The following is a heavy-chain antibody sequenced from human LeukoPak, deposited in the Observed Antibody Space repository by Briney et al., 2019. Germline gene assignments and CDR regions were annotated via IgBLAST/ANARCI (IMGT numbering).Heavy chain of an antibody. CDR3: VRGGIRVSGIDAFDI. D-gene: IGHD5/OR15-5a*01. J-gene: IGHJ3*02. CDR2: IGIADDT. Sequence: GGSLRLSCAASGFTYSNYDMHWVRQGPGGGLELVSAIGIADDTHYADSVKGRFTISRESARNSLYLQINSLRDGDTAVYYCVRGGIRVSGIDAFDIWGQGTVVTVSS. CDR1: GFTYSNYD. V-gene: IGHV3-13*01.